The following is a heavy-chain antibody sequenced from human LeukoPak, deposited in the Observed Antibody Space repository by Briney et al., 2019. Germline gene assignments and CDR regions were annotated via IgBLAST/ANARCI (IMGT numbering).Heavy chain of an antibody. J-gene: IGHJ4*02. D-gene: IGHD6-19*01. Sequence: GSLRLSCAASGFTFSNAWMSWIRQPPGKGLEWIGEINHSGSTNYNPSLKSRVTISVDTSKNQFSLKLSSVTAADTAVYYCAPRRYSSGWYERWGQGTLVTVSS. CDR2: INHSGST. CDR1: GFTFSNAW. V-gene: IGHV4-34*08. CDR3: APRRYSSGWYER.